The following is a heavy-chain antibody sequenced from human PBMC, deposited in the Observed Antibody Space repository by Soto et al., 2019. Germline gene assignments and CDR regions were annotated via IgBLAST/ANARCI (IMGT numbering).Heavy chain of an antibody. CDR2: IKPDGSDK. V-gene: IGHV3-7*02. Sequence: GSLRLSCAASEFTFSSYWMSWVRQAPGKGLEWVANIKPDGSDKYYVDSVKGRFTISRDNTKNSVYLQMNSLRAEDTALYYCATISSPYDYWGQGTLVTVSS. CDR3: ATISSPYDY. D-gene: IGHD6-13*01. CDR1: EFTFSSYW. J-gene: IGHJ4*02.